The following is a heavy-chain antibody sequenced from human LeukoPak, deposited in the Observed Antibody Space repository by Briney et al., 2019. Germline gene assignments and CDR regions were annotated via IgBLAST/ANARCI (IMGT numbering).Heavy chain of an antibody. Sequence: SETLSLTCTVSGGSISSYYWSWIRQPAGKGLEWIGRFYTTGNTNYNPSLKSRVTMSVDTSENQFSLRLSSVTAADTAVYYCARWLWFSNNYYYMDVWGKGTTVTVSS. J-gene: IGHJ6*03. CDR3: ARWLWFSNNYYYMDV. V-gene: IGHV4-4*07. CDR2: FYTTGNT. CDR1: GGSISSYY. D-gene: IGHD5-18*01.